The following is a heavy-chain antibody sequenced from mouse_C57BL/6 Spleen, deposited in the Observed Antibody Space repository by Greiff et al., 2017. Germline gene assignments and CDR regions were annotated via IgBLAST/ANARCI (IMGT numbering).Heavy chain of an antibody. V-gene: IGHV1-64*01. CDR1: GYTFTSYW. Sequence: VQLQQPGAELVKPGASVKLSCKASGYTFTSYWMHWVKQRPGQGLEWIGMIHPNSGSTNYNEKFKSKATLTVDTSSSTAYMQLSRLPSEASAVYYCASYGISYWYFDVWGTGTTVTVSS. CDR3: ASYGISYWYFDV. D-gene: IGHD1-1*01. CDR2: IHPNSGST. J-gene: IGHJ1*03.